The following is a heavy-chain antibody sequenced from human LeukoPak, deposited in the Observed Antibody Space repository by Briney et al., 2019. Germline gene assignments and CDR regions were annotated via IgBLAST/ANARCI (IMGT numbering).Heavy chain of an antibody. V-gene: IGHV3-21*04. CDR3: ARQITMIVVVIPTVYMDV. CDR2: ISSSSSYI. CDR1: GFTFSSYS. J-gene: IGHJ6*03. Sequence: GGSLRLSCAASGFTFSSYSMNWVRQAPGKGLEWVSSISSSSSYIYYADSVKGRFTISRDNAKNSLYLQMNSLRAEDTALYYCARQITMIVVVIPTVYMDVWGKGTTVTVSS. D-gene: IGHD3-22*01.